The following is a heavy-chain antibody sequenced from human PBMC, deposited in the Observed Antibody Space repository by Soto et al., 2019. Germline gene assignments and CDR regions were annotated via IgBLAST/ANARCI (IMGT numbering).Heavy chain of an antibody. Sequence: SETLSLTCTVSGGSIGRSNYYWGWIRQPPGKGLEWIGCIYYSGSTYYNPSLKSRVTISVDTSKNQFSLKLTSVTAADTAVYYCALTSYGGNVYWGQGTLVSVSS. CDR1: GGSIGRSNYY. CDR2: IYYSGST. CDR3: ALTSYGGNVY. D-gene: IGHD4-17*01. J-gene: IGHJ4*02. V-gene: IGHV4-39*01.